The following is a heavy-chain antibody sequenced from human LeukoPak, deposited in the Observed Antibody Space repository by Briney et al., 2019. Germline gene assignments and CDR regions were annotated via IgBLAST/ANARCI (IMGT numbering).Heavy chain of an antibody. Sequence: SETLSLTCTVSGGSISSYYWSWIRQPPGKRLEWIGYIYYSGSTNYNPSLESRVTISVDTSKNQFSLTLSSVTAADTAVYYCARGGYSYGYEMDIWGQGTMVTVSS. J-gene: IGHJ3*02. D-gene: IGHD5-18*01. CDR1: GGSISSYY. CDR2: IYYSGST. V-gene: IGHV4-59*01. CDR3: ARGGYSYGYEMDI.